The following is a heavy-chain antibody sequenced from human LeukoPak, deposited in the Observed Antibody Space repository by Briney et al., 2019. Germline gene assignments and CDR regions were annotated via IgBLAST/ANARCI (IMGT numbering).Heavy chain of an antibody. CDR3: TRAYNVLRFLEWLSQNWFDP. CDR1: GFTFGDYA. V-gene: IGHV3-49*04. CDR2: IRSKAYGGTT. Sequence: GGSLRLSCTASGFTFGDYAMSWVRQAPGKGLEWVGFIRSKAYGGTTEYAASVKGRFTISRDDSKSIAYLQMNSLKTEDTAVYYCTRAYNVLRFLEWLSQNWFDPWGQGTLVTVSS. J-gene: IGHJ5*02. D-gene: IGHD3-3*01.